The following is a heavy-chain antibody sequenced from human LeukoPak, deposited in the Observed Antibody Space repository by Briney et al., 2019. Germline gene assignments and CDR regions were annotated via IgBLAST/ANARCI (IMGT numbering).Heavy chain of an antibody. D-gene: IGHD6-19*01. CDR3: ARLCCSSGWYVWNWFDP. CDR1: GGSFSSYY. J-gene: IGHJ5*02. Sequence: SETLSLTRAVFGGSFSSYYWSWIRQPPGKGLEWIGEINHSGSTNYNPSLKSRVTISVDTSKNQFSLKLSSVTAADTAVYYCARLCCSSGWYVWNWFDPWGQGTLVTVSS. V-gene: IGHV4-34*01. CDR2: INHSGST.